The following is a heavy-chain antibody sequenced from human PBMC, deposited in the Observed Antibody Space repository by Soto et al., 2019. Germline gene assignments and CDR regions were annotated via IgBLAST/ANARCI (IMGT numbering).Heavy chain of an antibody. J-gene: IGHJ4*02. D-gene: IGHD5-12*01. V-gene: IGHV1-69*04. Sequence: SVKVSCKASGGTFSSYTISWVRQAPGQGLEWMGRIIPILGIAKYAQKFQGRVTITADKSTSTAYLELSSLRSEDTAVYYCARDQSYSGLDYWGQGTLVTVS. CDR1: GGTFSSYT. CDR2: IIPILGIA. CDR3: ARDQSYSGLDY.